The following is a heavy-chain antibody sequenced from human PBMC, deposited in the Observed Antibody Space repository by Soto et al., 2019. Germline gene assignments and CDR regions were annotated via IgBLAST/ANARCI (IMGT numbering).Heavy chain of an antibody. D-gene: IGHD3-10*01. Sequence: GGSLRLSCAASGFTFSSYSMNWVRQAPGKGLEWVSYISSSSSTIYYADSVKGRFTISRDNAKNSLYLQMNSLRDEDTAVYYCAREIITMVRGVINNWFDPWGQGTLVTVSS. CDR3: AREIITMVRGVINNWFDP. V-gene: IGHV3-48*02. CDR2: ISSSSSTI. CDR1: GFTFSSYS. J-gene: IGHJ5*02.